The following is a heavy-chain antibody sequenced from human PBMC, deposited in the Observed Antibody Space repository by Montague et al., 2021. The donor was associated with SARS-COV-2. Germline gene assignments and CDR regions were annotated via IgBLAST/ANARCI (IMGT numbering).Heavy chain of an antibody. CDR1: GFTFSTFA. CDR3: AKGGVVVVAATDLDY. Sequence: SLRLSCAASGFTFSTFAMSWVRQAPGKGLEWVSAISLSGGSTYXXXSXXXRFTISRDNSKNTLLLRMNSLRAEDTAVYYCAKGGVVVVAATDLDYWGQGTLVTVSS. J-gene: IGHJ4*02. D-gene: IGHD2-15*01. CDR2: ISLSGGST. V-gene: IGHV3-23*01.